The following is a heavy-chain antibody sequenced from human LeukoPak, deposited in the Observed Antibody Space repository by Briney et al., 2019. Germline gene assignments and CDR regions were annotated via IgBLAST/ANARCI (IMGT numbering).Heavy chain of an antibody. CDR3: ARGSGWYDYYYYMDV. Sequence: SETLSLTCAVYGGSFSGYYWSWIRQPPGRGLEWVGEINHNGSTNYNPSLKSQITISVDTSKNQFSLKLSSVTAADTAVYYCARGSGWYDYYYYMDVWGKGTTVTISS. CDR1: GGSFSGYY. CDR2: INHNGST. D-gene: IGHD6-19*01. J-gene: IGHJ6*03. V-gene: IGHV4-34*01.